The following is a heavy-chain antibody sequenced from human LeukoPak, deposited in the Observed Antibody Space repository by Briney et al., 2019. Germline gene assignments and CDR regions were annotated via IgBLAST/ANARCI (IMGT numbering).Heavy chain of an antibody. V-gene: IGHV4-59*01. J-gene: IGHJ4*02. CDR3: ARDQDSSGYCDY. D-gene: IGHD3-22*01. Sequence: PSETLPLTCTVSGGSISSYYWSWIRQPPGKGLEWIGYIYYSGSTNYNPSLKSRVTISVDTSKNQFSLKLSSVTAADTAVYYCARDQDSSGYCDYWGQGTLVTVSS. CDR2: IYYSGST. CDR1: GGSISSYY.